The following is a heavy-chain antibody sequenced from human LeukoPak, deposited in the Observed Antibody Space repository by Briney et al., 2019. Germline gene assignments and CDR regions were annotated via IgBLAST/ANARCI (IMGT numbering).Heavy chain of an antibody. CDR1: GFTFTNSW. D-gene: IGHD2-2*01. Sequence: GGSLRLSCTASGFTFTNSWMHWVRQTSGKGLEWVGRIKSKADGGTTDYAAPVNGRFTGSRDDSKATLYLQMNSLKTEDTAMYYCTTLTVVADAHGDYWGQGTLVTVSS. V-gene: IGHV3-15*01. J-gene: IGHJ4*02. CDR3: TTLTVVADAHGDY. CDR2: IKSKADGGTT.